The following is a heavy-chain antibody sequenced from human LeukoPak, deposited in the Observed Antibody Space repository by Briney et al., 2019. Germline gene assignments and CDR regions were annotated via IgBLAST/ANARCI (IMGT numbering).Heavy chain of an antibody. Sequence: GGCLRLSCAASVFTFSSYAMSWVRQAPGKGVAGVSAISGSGGSTYYADSVKGRFTISRDNSKNTLYLQMNSLRAEDTAVYYCAKRVRTLERYWGQGTLVTVSS. D-gene: IGHD1-1*01. CDR2: ISGSGGST. J-gene: IGHJ4*02. V-gene: IGHV3-23*01. CDR3: AKRVRTLERY. CDR1: VFTFSSYA.